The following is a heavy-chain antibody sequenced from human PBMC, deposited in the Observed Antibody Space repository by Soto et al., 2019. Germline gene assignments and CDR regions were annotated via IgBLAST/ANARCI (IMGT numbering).Heavy chain of an antibody. V-gene: IGHV4-59*08. CDR1: GGSISSYY. J-gene: IGHJ4*02. D-gene: IGHD3-16*01. CDR3: TRLTIMAEFDY. CDR2: IYYSGST. Sequence: SETLSLTCTVSGGSISSYYWSWIRQPPGKGLEWIGYIYYSGSTNYNPSLKSRVTISVDTSKNQFSLQLSSMTAADTAMYYCTRLTIMAEFDYWGQGKLVTVSS.